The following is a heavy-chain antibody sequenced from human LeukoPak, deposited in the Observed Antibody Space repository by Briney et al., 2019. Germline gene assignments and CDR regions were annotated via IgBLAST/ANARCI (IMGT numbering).Heavy chain of an antibody. V-gene: IGHV3-74*01. CDR2: INSDGSGT. J-gene: IGHJ4*02. CDR3: ARGGWYAFGKLDY. D-gene: IGHD6-19*01. Sequence: GGSLRLSCAASGFTFSSDWMHWVRQAPGKGLVWVSRINSDGSGTSYADSVKGRFTISRDNAKNTLYLQMNSLRAEDTAVYYYARGGWYAFGKLDYWGQGTLVTVSS. CDR1: GFTFSSDW.